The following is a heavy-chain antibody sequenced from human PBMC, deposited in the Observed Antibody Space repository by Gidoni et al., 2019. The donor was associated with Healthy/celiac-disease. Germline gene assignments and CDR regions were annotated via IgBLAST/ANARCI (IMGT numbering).Heavy chain of an antibody. CDR1: GYTFTGYY. J-gene: IGHJ1*01. V-gene: IGHV1-2*02. Sequence: QVQLVQSGAEVKKPGASVKVSCKASGYTFTGYYIHWVRQAPGQGLEWMGWINPNSGGTNYAQKFQGRVTMTRDTSISTAYMELSRLRFDDTAVYYCARDWWELYGYFQHWGQGTLVIVSS. CDR3: ARDWWELYGYFQH. CDR2: INPNSGGT. D-gene: IGHD1-26*01.